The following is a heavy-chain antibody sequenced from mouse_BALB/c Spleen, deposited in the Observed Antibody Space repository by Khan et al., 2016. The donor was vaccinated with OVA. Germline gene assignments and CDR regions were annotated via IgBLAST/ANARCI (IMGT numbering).Heavy chain of an antibody. J-gene: IGHJ3*01. D-gene: IGHD1-1*01. CDR1: GFTFSTYG. CDR2: VSTGGTYT. CDR3: KSFAYYYDSEGFAY. Sequence: EVELVESGGDLVKPGGSLKLSCVASGFTFSTYGMSLVRQAPDKRLEWVATVSTGGTYTYYPDSVKGRFTISRENAKNTLYLQMSGLRCEQTAMFFCKSFAYYYDSEGFAYWGQGTLVTVS. V-gene: IGHV5-6*01.